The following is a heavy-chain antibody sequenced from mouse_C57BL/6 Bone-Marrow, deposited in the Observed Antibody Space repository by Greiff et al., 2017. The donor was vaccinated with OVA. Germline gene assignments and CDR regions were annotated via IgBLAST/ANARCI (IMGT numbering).Heavy chain of an antibody. V-gene: IGHV1-59*01. J-gene: IGHJ3*01. CDR2: IDPSDSYT. CDR1: GYTFTSYW. CDR3: ARPIYDGTWRGFAY. D-gene: IGHD2-3*01. Sequence: QVQLQQPGAELVRPGPSVKLSCKASGYTFTSYWMHWVKQRPGQGLEWIGVIDPSDSYTNYNQKFKGKATLTVDTSSSTAYMQLSSLTSEDSAVYYCARPIYDGTWRGFAYWGQGTLVTVSA.